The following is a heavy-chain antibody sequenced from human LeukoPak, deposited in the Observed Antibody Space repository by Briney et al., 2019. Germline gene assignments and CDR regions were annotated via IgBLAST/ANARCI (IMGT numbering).Heavy chain of an antibody. CDR1: GYTFTGYY. J-gene: IGHJ3*02. CDR2: INPNSGGT. D-gene: IGHD6-19*01. Sequence: ASVKVSCKASGYTFTGYYMHWVRQAPGQGLEWMGWINPNSGGTNYAQKFQGWVTMTRDTSISTAYMELSRLRSDDTAVYYCARGLSGWPDAFDIWSQGTMVTVSS. CDR3: ARGLSGWPDAFDI. V-gene: IGHV1-2*04.